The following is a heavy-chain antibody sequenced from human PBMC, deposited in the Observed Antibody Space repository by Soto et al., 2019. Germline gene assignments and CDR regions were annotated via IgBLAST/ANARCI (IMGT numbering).Heavy chain of an antibody. CDR3: ARGTAAAGDYYYYGMDV. V-gene: IGHV1-2*02. J-gene: IGHJ6*02. CDR1: GYTFTGYY. CDR2: INPNSGGT. Sequence: ASVKVSCKASGYTFTGYYMHWVRQAPGQGLEWMGWINPNSGGTNYAQKFQGRVTMTRDTSISTAYMELSRLRSDDTAVYYCARGTAAAGDYYYYGMDVWGQGXTVTVSS. D-gene: IGHD6-13*01.